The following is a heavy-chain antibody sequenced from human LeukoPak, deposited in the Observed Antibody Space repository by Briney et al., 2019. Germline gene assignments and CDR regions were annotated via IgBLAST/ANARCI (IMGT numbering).Heavy chain of an antibody. V-gene: IGHV1-18*01. Sequence: RASVKVSCKASGYTFTNCGISWVRQAPGQGLEWMGWISGYNGNTNYAQKFQGRVTMTTDTSTSTVYMDLRSLRSDDTAVYYCARRPYLDSSGYRYIQNYFDSWGQGTLVTVSS. CDR3: ARRPYLDSSGYRYIQNYFDS. J-gene: IGHJ4*02. CDR1: GYTFTNCG. CDR2: ISGYNGNT. D-gene: IGHD3-22*01.